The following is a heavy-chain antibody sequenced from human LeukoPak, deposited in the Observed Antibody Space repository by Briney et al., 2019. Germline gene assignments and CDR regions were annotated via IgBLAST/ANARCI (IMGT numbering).Heavy chain of an antibody. Sequence: SGTLSLTCGVTGGSITNNWWTRVRQPPGKGLEWIGEISQSARTNYNPSLKSRVTMSIDKSRNQFSLRMTSVTAADTAVYYCAGVRLGNTGLSEYFEHWGQGTLVTVS. CDR1: GGSITNNW. V-gene: IGHV4-4*02. J-gene: IGHJ1*01. CDR2: ISQSART. CDR3: AGVRLGNTGLSEYFEH. D-gene: IGHD3-16*01.